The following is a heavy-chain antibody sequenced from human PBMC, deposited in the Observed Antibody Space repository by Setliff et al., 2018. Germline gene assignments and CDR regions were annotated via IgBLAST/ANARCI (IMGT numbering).Heavy chain of an antibody. CDR3: FGAGTCSY. Sequence: PGGSLRLSCAASGFTFSNYNLNWVRQAPGKGLEWISSFSGVTDYIYYADSVKGRFTISRDNAKNSLYLQMNSLRAEDTAVYYCFGAGTCSYWGQGTLVTVSS. D-gene: IGHD3-10*01. J-gene: IGHJ4*02. CDR1: GFTFSNYN. CDR2: FSGVTDYI. V-gene: IGHV3-21*01.